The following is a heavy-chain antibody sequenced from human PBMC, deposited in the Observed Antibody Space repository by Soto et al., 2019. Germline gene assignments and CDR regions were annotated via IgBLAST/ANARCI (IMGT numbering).Heavy chain of an antibody. CDR1: GGSVSTGMKY. Sequence: SETLSLTCTVSGGSVSTGMKYWGWVRQPPGKALEFIGYMYKTGETLLNSSLKGRVTLSMETSKNQFSLTLSSVTAADTAVYFCMKAHESGDFLGMSVWGPGTTVTVS. CDR2: MYKTGET. CDR3: MKAHESGDFLGMSV. D-gene: IGHD3-10*01. J-gene: IGHJ6*02. V-gene: IGHV4-61*01.